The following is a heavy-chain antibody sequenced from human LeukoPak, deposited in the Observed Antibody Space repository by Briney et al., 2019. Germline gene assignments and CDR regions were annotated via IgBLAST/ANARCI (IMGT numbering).Heavy chain of an antibody. CDR3: ASGPTRYSPHPYFDY. V-gene: IGHV1-2*02. J-gene: IGHJ4*02. D-gene: IGHD5-18*01. CDR2: INPNSGGT. CDR1: GYTFTDYY. Sequence: GASVKVSCKPSGYTFTDYYMHWVRQAPGQGLEWMGWINPNSGGTNYAQKFQGRVTITRDTSISTVFMELSRLTSDDTAVHFCASGPTRYSPHPYFDYWGQGTLVTVSS.